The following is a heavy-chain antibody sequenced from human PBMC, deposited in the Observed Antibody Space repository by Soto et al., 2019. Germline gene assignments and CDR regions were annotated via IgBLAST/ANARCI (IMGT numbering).Heavy chain of an antibody. CDR3: ARVGRYYDSIGYSHFFDH. V-gene: IGHV4-59*01. CDR1: GGSISSYY. D-gene: IGHD3-22*01. Sequence: SETLSLTCTVSGGSISSYYWSWIRQPPGKGLEWIGYISYSGSTNYNPSLKSRVTISVDTSKNQLSLKLSSVTAADTAVYYCARVGRYYDSIGYSHFFDHWGQGTLVTVSS. CDR2: ISYSGST. J-gene: IGHJ4*02.